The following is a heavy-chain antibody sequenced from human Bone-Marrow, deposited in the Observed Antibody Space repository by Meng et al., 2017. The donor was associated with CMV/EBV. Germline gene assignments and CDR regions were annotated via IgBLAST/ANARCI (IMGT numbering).Heavy chain of an antibody. CDR3: AGDSLSVRFLEWGSDAFDI. Sequence: ASVKVSCKASGYTFTSYYMHWVRQAPGQGLEWMGIINPSGGSTSYAQKFQGRVTMTRDTSTSTVYMELSSLRSEDTAVYYCAGDSLSVRFLEWGSDAFDIWGQGTIVTVSS. CDR1: GYTFTSYY. CDR2: INPSGGST. D-gene: IGHD3-3*01. V-gene: IGHV1-46*01. J-gene: IGHJ3*02.